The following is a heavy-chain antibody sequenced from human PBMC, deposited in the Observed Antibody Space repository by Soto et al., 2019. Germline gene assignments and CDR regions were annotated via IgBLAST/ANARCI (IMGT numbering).Heavy chain of an antibody. CDR2: INSDESST. CDR1: GFTFSSYW. Sequence: TGGSLRLSCAASGFTFSSYWMHWVRQAPGKGLVWVSRINSDESSTSYADSVKGRFTISRDNAKNTLYLQMNSLRAEDTAVYYCAKRATGTYFDYWGQGTLVTVSS. J-gene: IGHJ4*02. D-gene: IGHD1-1*01. CDR3: AKRATGTYFDY. V-gene: IGHV3-74*01.